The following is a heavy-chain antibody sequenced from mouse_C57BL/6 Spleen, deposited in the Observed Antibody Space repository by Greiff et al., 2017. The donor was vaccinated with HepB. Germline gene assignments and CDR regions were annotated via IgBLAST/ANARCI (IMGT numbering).Heavy chain of an antibody. D-gene: IGHD1-1*01. CDR2: IYPGDGDT. J-gene: IGHJ4*01. V-gene: IGHV1-82*01. Sequence: VQLQQSGPELVKPGASVKISCKASGYAFSSSWMNWVKQRPGKGLEWIGRIYPGDGDTNYNGKFKGKATLTADKSSSTASMQLSSLTSEDSAVYCCARNYYGSSYAMDYWGQGTSVTVSS. CDR1: GYAFSSSW. CDR3: ARNYYGSSYAMDY.